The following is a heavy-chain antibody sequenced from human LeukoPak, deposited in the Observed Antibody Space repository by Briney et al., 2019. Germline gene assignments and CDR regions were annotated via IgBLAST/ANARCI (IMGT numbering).Heavy chain of an antibody. J-gene: IGHJ5*02. D-gene: IGHD3-10*01. CDR3: ARDRGTTTARGVPSWFDP. V-gene: IGHV4-61*02. CDR1: GGSVSSGDYY. Sequence: SETLSLTCTVSGGSVSSGDYYWTWIRQPAGKGLEWIGRIYTPGSPSYNPSLKSRVTISVDTSTNQFSLKLTSVSAADTAVYCCARDRGTTTARGVPSWFDPWGQGILVTVSS. CDR2: IYTPGSP.